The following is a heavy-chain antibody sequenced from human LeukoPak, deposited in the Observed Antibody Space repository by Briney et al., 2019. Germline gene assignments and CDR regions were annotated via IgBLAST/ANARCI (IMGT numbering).Heavy chain of an antibody. V-gene: IGHV1-18*01. D-gene: IGHD6-19*01. CDR3: ARDPVLQWLTYGMDV. J-gene: IGHJ6*02. CDR1: GYTFTSYG. Sequence: SVTLSCKASGYTFTSYGISWVRLAPGQGLEWMGWISAYNGNTNYAQKVQGRVTMTTDTSTSTAYMELRSLRSDDTAVYYCARDPVLQWLTYGMDVWVQATTATVSS. CDR2: ISAYNGNT.